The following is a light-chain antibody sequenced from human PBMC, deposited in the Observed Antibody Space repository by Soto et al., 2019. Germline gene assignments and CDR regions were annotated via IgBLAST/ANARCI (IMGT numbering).Light chain of an antibody. Sequence: DIQMTQSPSTLSASVGDRVTITCRASQSISSWLAWYQQKPGKAPKLLTYDASSLESGVPSRLSGSGSGTEFTLTISCLLPDYFATYYCQQYNSYWTFGQGTKVEIK. J-gene: IGKJ1*01. CDR1: QSISSW. CDR3: QQYNSYWT. CDR2: DAS. V-gene: IGKV1-5*01.